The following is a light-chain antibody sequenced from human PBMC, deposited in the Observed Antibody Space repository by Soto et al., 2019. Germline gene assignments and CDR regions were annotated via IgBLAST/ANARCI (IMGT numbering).Light chain of an antibody. V-gene: IGKV1-5*01. CDR1: QSVSYW. Sequence: DIHLTQSPSTLSTSLGARVTITCRASQSVSYWLAWYQQKPGKAPNLLIYDGSTLASGVQPRFSGSGSGTESTLTIRSLQPDDFATYYCQQYNSYWTFGQGTKVDIK. CDR2: DGS. CDR3: QQYNSYWT. J-gene: IGKJ1*01.